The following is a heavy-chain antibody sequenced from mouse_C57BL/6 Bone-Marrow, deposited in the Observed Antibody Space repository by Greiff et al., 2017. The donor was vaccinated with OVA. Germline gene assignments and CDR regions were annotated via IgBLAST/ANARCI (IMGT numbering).Heavy chain of an antibody. CDR1: GYTFTDYE. Sequence: VQLVESGAELVRPGASVTLSCKASGYTFTDYEMHWVKQTPVHGLEWIGAIDPETGGTAYNQKFKGKAILTADKSSSTAYMELRSLTSEDSAVYYCTRYYGSSPDYWGQGTTLTVSS. V-gene: IGHV1-15*01. J-gene: IGHJ2*01. CDR2: IDPETGGT. CDR3: TRYYGSSPDY. D-gene: IGHD1-1*01.